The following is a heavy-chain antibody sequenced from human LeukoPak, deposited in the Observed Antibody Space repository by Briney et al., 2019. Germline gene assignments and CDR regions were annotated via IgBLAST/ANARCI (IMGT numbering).Heavy chain of an antibody. Sequence: GASVKVSCKASGYTFTSYYMHWVRQAPGQGLEWMGWINPSSGVTKYAQIFQGRVTMTSDTSIRTAYMELRRLRSDDTALFYCARDRDMYGHLSPLDYWGQGTLVTVSS. D-gene: IGHD2-8*01. CDR1: GYTFTSYY. CDR3: ARDRDMYGHLSPLDY. CDR2: INPSSGVT. J-gene: IGHJ4*02. V-gene: IGHV1-2*02.